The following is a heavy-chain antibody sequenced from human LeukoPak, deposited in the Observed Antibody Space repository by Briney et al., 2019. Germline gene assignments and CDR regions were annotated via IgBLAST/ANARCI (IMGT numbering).Heavy chain of an antibody. V-gene: IGHV3-23*01. Sequence: GGSLRLSCAASGFTFRYYAMNWVRQAPGKGLEWDSAVSADGDSTYYADSVKGRFTISRDNSKNTLYLQMNSLRPGDTAVYYCAKRRYCTSTTCHDFDYWGQGTLVTVSS. J-gene: IGHJ4*02. D-gene: IGHD2-2*01. CDR3: AKRRYCTSTTCHDFDY. CDR1: GFTFRYYA. CDR2: VSADGDST.